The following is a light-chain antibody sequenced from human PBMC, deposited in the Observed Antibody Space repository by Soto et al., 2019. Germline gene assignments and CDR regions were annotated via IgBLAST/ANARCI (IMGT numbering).Light chain of an antibody. CDR3: QQYKNWPRT. V-gene: IGKV3-15*01. Sequence: EIVLTQSPGTLSLSPGDRATLSCRASQIVSSSYLAWYQQKPGQAPRLLMYGASTRATGIPARFSGSGSGTEFTLTISSLQSEDFAVYYCQQYKNWPRTFGQGTKVDIK. J-gene: IGKJ1*01. CDR1: QIVSSSY. CDR2: GAS.